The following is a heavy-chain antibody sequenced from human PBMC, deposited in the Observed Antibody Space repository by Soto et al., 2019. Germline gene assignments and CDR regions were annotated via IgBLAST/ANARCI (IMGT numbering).Heavy chain of an antibody. V-gene: IGHV3-23*01. CDR1: GFTFSRYA. J-gene: IGHJ4*02. CDR3: AKGSSTREVAGTGGDY. CDR2: ISGSGGST. Sequence: EVQLLESGGGLVQPGGSLRLSCAASGFTFSRYAMSWVRQAPGKGLEWVSAISGSGGSTYYADSLKGRFTISRDNSKNTLYLQMNSLRAEDTAVYYCAKGSSTREVAGTGGDYWGQGTLVTVSS. D-gene: IGHD6-19*01.